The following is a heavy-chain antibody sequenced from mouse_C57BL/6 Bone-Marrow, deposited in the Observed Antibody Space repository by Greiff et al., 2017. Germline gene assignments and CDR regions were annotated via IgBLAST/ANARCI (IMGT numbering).Heavy chain of an antibody. Sequence: QVTLKESGPGILQSSQTLSLTCSFSGFSLSTSGMGVSWLRQPPGIGLVWLAHIYWDDDKRYNPSLKSRLTISKDTSSNQVFLKITSVDTADTSTYNCARGSSGYAMDDWGQGTSVTASS. D-gene: IGHD6-1*01. V-gene: IGHV8-12*01. CDR2: IYWDDDK. CDR1: GFSLSTSGMG. J-gene: IGHJ4*01. CDR3: ARGSSGYAMDD.